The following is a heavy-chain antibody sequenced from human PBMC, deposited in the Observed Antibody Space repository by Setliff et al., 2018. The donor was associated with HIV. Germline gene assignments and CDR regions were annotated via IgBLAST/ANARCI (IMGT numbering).Heavy chain of an antibody. D-gene: IGHD3-10*01. CDR2: IYSGVSST. V-gene: IGHV3-23*03. Sequence: GGSLRLSCAASGFTFSSYAMSWVRQAPGKGLEWVSVIYSGVSSTHYADSVKGRFTISRDISNNMLYLQMNSLRAEDTAVYYCARDLPSVPELFDYWGQGTLVTVSS. J-gene: IGHJ4*02. CDR3: ARDLPSVPELFDY. CDR1: GFTFSSYA.